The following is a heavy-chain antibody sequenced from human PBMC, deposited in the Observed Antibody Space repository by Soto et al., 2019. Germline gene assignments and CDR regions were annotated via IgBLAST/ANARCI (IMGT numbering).Heavy chain of an antibody. CDR2: ISYDGSNK. J-gene: IGHJ6*02. Sequence: GGSLRLSCAASGFTFSSYAMHWVRQAPGKGLEWVAVISYDGSNKYYADSVKGRFTISRDNSKNTLYLQMNSLRAEDTAVYYCARDDIVVVTDAIMGGLDYYGMDVWGQGTTVTVSS. CDR1: GFTFSSYA. CDR3: ARDDIVVVTDAIMGGLDYYGMDV. V-gene: IGHV3-30-3*01. D-gene: IGHD2-2*02.